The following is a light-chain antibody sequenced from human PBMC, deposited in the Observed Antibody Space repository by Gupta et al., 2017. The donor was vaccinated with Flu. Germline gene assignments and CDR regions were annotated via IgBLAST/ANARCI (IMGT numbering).Light chain of an antibody. CDR2: GAS. J-gene: IGKJ1*01. Sequence: EIVMTQSPATLSLSPGDRATLSCRASLSVSSNLAWYQQKPGQAPRLLIYGASTRATGIPARFSGSGSGTEFTLTISSLQSEDFALYYCQQHNNWHWTFGQGTKVEIK. CDR1: LSVSSN. CDR3: QQHNNWHWT. V-gene: IGKV3-15*01.